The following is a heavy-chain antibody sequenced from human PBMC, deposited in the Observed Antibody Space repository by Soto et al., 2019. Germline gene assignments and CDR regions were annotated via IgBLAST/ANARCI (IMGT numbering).Heavy chain of an antibody. CDR2: IYGSGGSGGT. D-gene: IGHD2-15*01. CDR3: ARKQAGYFTEIDY. CDR1: RDSSTSGGYY. Sequence: SETLSLTCTVTRDSSTSGGYYCSWIRQHPGKGLEWRGYIYGSGGSGGTLYIPSLKSRITLSVDTSKTQFSLNLSSVTVADPAVYFCARKQAGYFTEIDYWDRGPMVT. V-gene: IGHV4-31*03. J-gene: IGHJ4*02.